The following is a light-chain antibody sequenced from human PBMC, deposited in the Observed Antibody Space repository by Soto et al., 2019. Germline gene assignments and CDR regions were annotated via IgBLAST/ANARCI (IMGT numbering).Light chain of an antibody. V-gene: IGLV2-14*01. CDR1: SSDVGGYNY. CDR3: SSYTSSSTVV. CDR2: DVS. J-gene: IGLJ2*01. Sequence: QSVLTQPASVSGSPGQSTTISCTGTSSDVGGYNYVSWYQQHPGKAPKLIIYDVSNRPSGVSNRFSGSKSGNTASLTISGLHAEDEADYYCSSYTSSSTVVFGGGTKLTVL.